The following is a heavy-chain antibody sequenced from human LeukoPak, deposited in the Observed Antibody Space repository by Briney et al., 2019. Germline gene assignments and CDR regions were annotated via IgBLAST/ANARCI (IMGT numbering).Heavy chain of an antibody. CDR3: ARVGVNYGDSYPFDY. D-gene: IGHD4-17*01. Sequence: GGSLRLSCAASGFTFSSYTMHWVRQAPGSGLEWVALMSYDGSSKYYADSVKGRFTISRDNSKNTLYLQMNSLRAEDTAVYYCARVGVNYGDSYPFDYWGQGTLATVSS. V-gene: IGHV3-30-3*01. J-gene: IGHJ4*02. CDR1: GFTFSSYT. CDR2: MSYDGSSK.